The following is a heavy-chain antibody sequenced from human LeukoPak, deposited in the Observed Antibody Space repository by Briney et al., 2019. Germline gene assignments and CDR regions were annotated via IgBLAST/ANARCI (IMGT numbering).Heavy chain of an antibody. Sequence: GASVKVSCKASGYTFTSYYMHWVRQAPGQGLEWMGIINPSGGSTSYAQKFQGRVTMTTDTSTSTAYMELRSLRSDDTAVYYCARDESGMWAGEEYYYGSGSYPDRPIYYYYYYGMDVWGQGTTVTVSS. V-gene: IGHV1-46*01. D-gene: IGHD3-10*01. CDR1: GYTFTSYY. J-gene: IGHJ6*02. CDR2: INPSGGST. CDR3: ARDESGMWAGEEYYYGSGSYPDRPIYYYYYYGMDV.